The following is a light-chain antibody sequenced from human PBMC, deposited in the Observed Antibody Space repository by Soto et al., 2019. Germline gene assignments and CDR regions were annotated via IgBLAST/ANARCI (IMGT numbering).Light chain of an antibody. CDR2: DVS. Sequence: QSALTQPRSGSGSLGQSGTISCTGTTSGVGDYNYVSWYQQHPGKAPKHIINDVSKRPSGVPDRFAGSQSGNTASLTISVLQAEDQADYYCRSLAGSHSWVFGGGTKLTVL. V-gene: IGLV2-11*01. J-gene: IGLJ3*02. CDR3: RSLAGSHSWV. CDR1: TSGVGDYNY.